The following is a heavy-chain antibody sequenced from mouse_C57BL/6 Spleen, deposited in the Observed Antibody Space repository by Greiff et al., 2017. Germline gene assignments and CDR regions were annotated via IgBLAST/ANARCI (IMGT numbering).Heavy chain of an antibody. Sequence: QVQLKQSGPELVKPGASVKISCKASGYAFSSSWMHWVKQRPGKGLEWIGRIYPGDGDTNYNGKFKGKATLTADKSSSTAYMQLSSLTSEDSAVYFCARDGGYYGEGAMDYWGQGTSVTVSS. V-gene: IGHV1-82*01. CDR1: GYAFSSSW. J-gene: IGHJ4*01. CDR2: IYPGDGDT. D-gene: IGHD1-1*01. CDR3: ARDGGYYGEGAMDY.